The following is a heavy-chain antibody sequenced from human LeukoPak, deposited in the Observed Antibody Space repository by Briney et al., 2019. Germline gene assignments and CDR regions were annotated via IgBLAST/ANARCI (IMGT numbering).Heavy chain of an antibody. CDR2: IYYSGST. V-gene: IGHV4-59*11. Sequence: SETLSLTCTVSGGSISSHYWSWIRQPPGKGLEWIGYIYYSGSTNYNPSLKSRVTISVDTSKNQFSLKLSSVTAADTAVYYCARVRHYYDSSGYSRYYYYYYMDVWGKGTMVTVSS. CDR3: ARVRHYYDSSGYSRYYYYYYMDV. CDR1: GGSISSHY. D-gene: IGHD3-22*01. J-gene: IGHJ6*03.